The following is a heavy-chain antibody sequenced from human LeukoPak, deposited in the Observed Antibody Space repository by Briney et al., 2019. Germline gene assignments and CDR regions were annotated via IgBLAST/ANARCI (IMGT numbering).Heavy chain of an antibody. D-gene: IGHD3-22*01. J-gene: IGHJ3*02. V-gene: IGHV3-30*02. Sequence: GGSLRLSCAASGFTFSSYGMHWVRQAPGKGLEWVAFIRYDGSNKYYADSVKGRFTISRDNSKNTLYLQTNSLRAEDTAVYYCAKDPVPHYYDSSGYYWGAFDIWGQGTMVTVSS. CDR2: IRYDGSNK. CDR3: AKDPVPHYYDSSGYYWGAFDI. CDR1: GFTFSSYG.